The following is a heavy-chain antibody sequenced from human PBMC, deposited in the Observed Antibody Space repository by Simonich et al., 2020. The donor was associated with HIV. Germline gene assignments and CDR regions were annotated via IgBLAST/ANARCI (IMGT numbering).Heavy chain of an antibody. Sequence: QLQLQESGPGLVKPSETLSLTCTVSGGSISSSSNYWGWIRQPPGKGLEWIGGIYYSGSTYYNPTLKRRVTISVDTSKNQFSLRLSSVTAADTAVYYCARPDSSSYWYFDLWGRGTLVTVSS. D-gene: IGHD6-13*01. J-gene: IGHJ2*01. V-gene: IGHV4-39*01. CDR3: ARPDSSSYWYFDL. CDR1: GGSISSSSNY. CDR2: IYYSGST.